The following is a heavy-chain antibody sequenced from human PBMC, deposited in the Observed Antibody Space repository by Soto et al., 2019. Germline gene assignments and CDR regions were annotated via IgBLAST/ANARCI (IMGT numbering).Heavy chain of an antibody. Sequence: GGSLRLSCAASGFTFSSYSMNWVRQAPGKGLEWVSSISSSSSYIYYADSVKGRFTISRDNAKNSLYLQMNSLRAEDTAVYYCARDLVVVPAANSTEYYYYYYGMDVWGQGTTVTVSS. D-gene: IGHD2-2*01. CDR3: ARDLVVVPAANSTEYYYYYYGMDV. CDR1: GFTFSSYS. J-gene: IGHJ6*02. V-gene: IGHV3-21*01. CDR2: ISSSSSYI.